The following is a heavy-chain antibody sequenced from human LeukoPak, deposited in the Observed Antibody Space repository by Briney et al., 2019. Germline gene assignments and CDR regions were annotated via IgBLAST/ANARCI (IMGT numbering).Heavy chain of an antibody. D-gene: IGHD7-27*01. CDR1: GFTFSSYE. CDR2: ISSSGSTI. CDR3: ARAPSINGAVDY. V-gene: IGHV3-48*03. J-gene: IGHJ4*02. Sequence: GGSLRLSCAASGFTFSSYEMNWVRQAPGKGLEWVSYISSSGSTIYYADSVKGRFTISRDNAKDTLYLQMNSLRAEDTAIYYCARAPSINGAVDYWGQGTLVTVSS.